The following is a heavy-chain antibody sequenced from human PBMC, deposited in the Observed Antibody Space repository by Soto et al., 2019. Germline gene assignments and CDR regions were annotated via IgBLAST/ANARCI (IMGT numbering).Heavy chain of an antibody. Sequence: GGSLRLSCAASGFTFNSYPMSWVRQTPGKGLEWVSAIGGGGLDTYYADSVKGRFTISRDNSKNTLYLQTNILRAEDTAVYYCARHDDTSGYFTDFDYWGQGTLVTVSS. CDR1: GFTFNSYP. CDR2: IGGGGLDT. J-gene: IGHJ4*02. V-gene: IGHV3-23*01. CDR3: ARHDDTSGYFTDFDY. D-gene: IGHD3-22*01.